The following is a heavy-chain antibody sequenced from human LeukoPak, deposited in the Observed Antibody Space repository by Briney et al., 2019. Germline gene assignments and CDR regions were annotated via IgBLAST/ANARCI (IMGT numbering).Heavy chain of an antibody. CDR2: INPNSGGST. V-gene: IGHV1-46*01. CDR3: ARGGYFDWLLPDY. D-gene: IGHD3-9*01. CDR1: GYTFTGDY. Sequence: GASVKVSCKASGYTFTGDYMYWVRQAPGQGLEWMGWINPNSGGSTSYAQKFQGRVTMTRDTSTSTVYMELSSLRSEDTAVYYCARGGYFDWLLPDYWGQGTLVTVSS. J-gene: IGHJ4*02.